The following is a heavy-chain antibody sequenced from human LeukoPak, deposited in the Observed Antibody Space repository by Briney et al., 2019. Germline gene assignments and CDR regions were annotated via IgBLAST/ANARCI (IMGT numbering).Heavy chain of an antibody. CDR1: GFTFSSYE. V-gene: IGHV3-48*03. CDR2: ISSSGSRI. J-gene: IGHJ4*02. D-gene: IGHD3-10*01. Sequence: PGGSLRLSCAASGFTFSSYEMNWVRQAPGRGLEWVSYISSSGSRIHYADSVKGRFTISRENAKNSLYLQMNSLRAEDTAVYYCARDGGDLGAFDYWGQGTLVTVSS. CDR3: ARDGGDLGAFDY.